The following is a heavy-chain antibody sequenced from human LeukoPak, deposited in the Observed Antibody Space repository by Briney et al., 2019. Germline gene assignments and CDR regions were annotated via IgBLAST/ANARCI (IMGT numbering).Heavy chain of an antibody. D-gene: IGHD3-9*01. J-gene: IGHJ4*02. CDR3: ARGHDILTGYSIIYYFDY. Sequence: SETLSLTCAVYGGSFSGYYWSWIRQPPGKGLEWIGEINHSGSTNYNPSLKSRVTISVDTSKNQFSLKLSSVTAADTAVYYCARGHDILTGYSIIYYFDYWGQGTLATVSS. CDR2: INHSGST. CDR1: GGSFSGYY. V-gene: IGHV4-34*01.